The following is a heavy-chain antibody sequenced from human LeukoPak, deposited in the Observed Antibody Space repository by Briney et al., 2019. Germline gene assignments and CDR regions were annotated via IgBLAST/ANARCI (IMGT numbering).Heavy chain of an antibody. V-gene: IGHV3-11*01. CDR2: ISSSGSTI. Sequence: SGGSLRLSCAASGFTFSYYNMSWIRQAPGKGLEWVSYISSSGSTIYYADSVKGRFTISRDNAKNSLYLQMNSLRAEDTAVYYCARDDAATVTNYYYYGMDVWGQGTTVTVSS. CDR1: GFTFSYYN. D-gene: IGHD4-17*01. CDR3: ARDDAATVTNYYYYGMDV. J-gene: IGHJ6*02.